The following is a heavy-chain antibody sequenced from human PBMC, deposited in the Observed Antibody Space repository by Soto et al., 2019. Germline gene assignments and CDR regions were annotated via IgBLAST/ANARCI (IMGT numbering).Heavy chain of an antibody. CDR3: ARVWGGAFDI. Sequence: PSETLSLTCAVSGASINTDDWWNWVRQPPGEGLEWIGEIHHDGKIIYNPSLKSRATISMDTSRNQFSLNLSSVTAADTAVYYCARVWGGAFDIWGQGTMVTVSS. CDR2: IHHDGKI. CDR1: GASINTDDW. V-gene: IGHV4-4*02. J-gene: IGHJ3*02. D-gene: IGHD3-10*01.